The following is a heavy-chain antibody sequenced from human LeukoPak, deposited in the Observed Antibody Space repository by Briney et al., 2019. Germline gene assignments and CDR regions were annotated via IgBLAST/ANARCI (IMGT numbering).Heavy chain of an antibody. V-gene: IGHV1-69*04. CDR1: GGTFSSYA. D-gene: IGHD1-26*01. J-gene: IGHJ4*02. CDR2: IIPILGIA. Sequence: SVKVSCKASGGTFSSYAISWVRQAPGQGLEWMGRIIPILGIADYAQKFQGRATVTADKSTSTAYMELSSLRSEDTAVYYCARDIVGATYGPSDYWGQGTLVTVSS. CDR3: ARDIVGATYGPSDY.